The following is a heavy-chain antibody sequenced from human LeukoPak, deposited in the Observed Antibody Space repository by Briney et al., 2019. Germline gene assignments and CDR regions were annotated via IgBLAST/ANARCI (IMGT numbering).Heavy chain of an antibody. CDR3: ARGPVVTAPSYYYGMDV. J-gene: IGHJ6*02. CDR2: KKQDGSEK. CDR1: GFTFSSYW. Sequence: GGSLRLPCAASGFTFSSYWMSGVRQAPGKGLEGGANKKQDGSEKYYVDSVKGRFTISRDNAKNSLYLQMNSLRAEDTAVYYCARGPVVTAPSYYYGMDVWGQGTTVTVSS. V-gene: IGHV3-7*01. D-gene: IGHD2-21*02.